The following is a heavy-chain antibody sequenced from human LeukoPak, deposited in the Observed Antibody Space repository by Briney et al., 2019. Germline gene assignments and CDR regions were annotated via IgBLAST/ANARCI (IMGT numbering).Heavy chain of an antibody. D-gene: IGHD1-26*01. Sequence: GGTLRLSCAASGFIFRHYGMSWVRQAPGKGLEWISGISGSGDNTYFPDSVKGRFTISRDNSKNTLYLQMNSLRAEDTAVYYCAKDRREWELRDAFDLWGQGTLVTVSS. CDR2: ISGSGDNT. J-gene: IGHJ3*01. CDR3: AKDRREWELRDAFDL. CDR1: GFIFRHYG. V-gene: IGHV3-23*01.